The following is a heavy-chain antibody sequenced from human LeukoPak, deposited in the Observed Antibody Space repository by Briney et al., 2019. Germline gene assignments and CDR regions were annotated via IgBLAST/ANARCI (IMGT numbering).Heavy chain of an antibody. D-gene: IGHD4-17*01. Sequence: SETLSLTCTVSGYSISSGYYWSWIRQPPGKGLEWIGYIYYSGSTNYNPSLKSRVTISVDTSKNQFSLKLSSVTAADTAVYYCARLGLGDYGDYGGWFDPWGQGTLVTVSS. J-gene: IGHJ5*02. CDR1: GYSISSGYY. CDR2: IYYSGST. CDR3: ARLGLGDYGDYGGWFDP. V-gene: IGHV4-61*01.